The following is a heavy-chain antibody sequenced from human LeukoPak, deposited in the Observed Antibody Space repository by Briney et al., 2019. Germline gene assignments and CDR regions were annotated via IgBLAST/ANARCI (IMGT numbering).Heavy chain of an antibody. D-gene: IGHD1-26*01. CDR1: GFTFSSYS. CDR3: AKEYSSGSYFDY. CDR2: ISYDGSNK. Sequence: GGSLRLSCAASGFTFSSYSMNWVRQAPGKGLEWVAVISYDGSNKYYADSVKGRFTISRDNSKNTLYLQMNSLRAEDTAVYYCAKEYSSGSYFDYWGQGTLVTVSS. J-gene: IGHJ4*02. V-gene: IGHV3-30*18.